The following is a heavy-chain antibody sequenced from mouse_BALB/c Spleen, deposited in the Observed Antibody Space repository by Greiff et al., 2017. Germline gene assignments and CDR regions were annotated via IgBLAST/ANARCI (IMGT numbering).Heavy chain of an antibody. CDR3: ARDIYYGSSPFAY. CDR1: GFTFSSYG. V-gene: IGHV5-6*01. D-gene: IGHD1-1*01. CDR2: ISSGGSYT. J-gene: IGHJ3*01. Sequence: EVKLVESGGDLVKPGGSLKLSCAASGFTFSSYGMSWVRQTPDKRLEWVATISSGGSYTYYPDSVKGRFTISRDNAKNTLYLQMSSLKSEDTAMYYCARDIYYGSSPFAYWGQGTLVTVSA.